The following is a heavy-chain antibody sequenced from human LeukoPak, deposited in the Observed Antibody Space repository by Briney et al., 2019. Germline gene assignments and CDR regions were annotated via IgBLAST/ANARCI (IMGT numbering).Heavy chain of an antibody. CDR3: ARDGYYYDSSGYHPVDDAFDI. D-gene: IGHD3-22*01. V-gene: IGHV3-21*01. CDR1: GFTFSSYE. CDR2: ISSSSSYI. J-gene: IGHJ3*02. Sequence: PGGSLRLSCAASGFTFSSYEMNWVRQAPGKGLEWVSSISSSSSYIYYADSVKGRFTISRDNAKNSLYLQMNSLRAEDTAVYYCARDGYYYDSSGYHPVDDAFDIWGQGTMVTVSS.